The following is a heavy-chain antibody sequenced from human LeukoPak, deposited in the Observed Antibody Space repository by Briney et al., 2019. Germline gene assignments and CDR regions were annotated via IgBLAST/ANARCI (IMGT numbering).Heavy chain of an antibody. D-gene: IGHD3-9*01. CDR2: ITPIFGTA. CDR1: RGTFSSYA. Sequence: SVNLSCKASRGTFSSYAISWVRQAPGQGLEWMGGITPIFGTANYAQKFQGRVTITAEQSTSTAYMELSSLRSEDTAVYYCARSRPRSDYDILTGYYDFDYWGQGTLVTVSS. J-gene: IGHJ4*02. CDR3: ARSRPRSDYDILTGYYDFDY. V-gene: IGHV1-69*13.